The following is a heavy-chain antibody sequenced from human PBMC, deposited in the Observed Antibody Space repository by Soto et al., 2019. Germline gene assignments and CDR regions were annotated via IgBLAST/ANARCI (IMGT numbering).Heavy chain of an antibody. CDR3: ARGGLHGYGGDY. J-gene: IGHJ4*02. CDR2: VSSSGSTI. D-gene: IGHD5-12*01. Sequence: EVQLVESGGGLVQPGGSLRLSCAASGFTFSSYEMSWVRQAPGKGLEWVSYVSSSGSTIYYADSVKGRFTISRDNAKNSLYLQMNSLSAGDTAVYYCARGGLHGYGGDYWGQGTLVTVSS. V-gene: IGHV3-48*03. CDR1: GFTFSSYE.